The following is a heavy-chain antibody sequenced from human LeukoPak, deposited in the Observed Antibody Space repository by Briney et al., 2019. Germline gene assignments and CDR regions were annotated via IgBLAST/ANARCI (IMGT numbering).Heavy chain of an antibody. CDR2: IWYDGSNK. CDR3: ARDLNYGSGSYYNLGY. V-gene: IGHV3-33*08. CDR1: GFTFSNAW. J-gene: IGHJ4*02. Sequence: PGGSLRLSCAASGFTFSNAWLNWVRQAPGKGLEWVAVIWYDGSNKYYADSVKGRFTISRDNSKNTLYLQMNSLRAEDTAVYYCARDLNYGSGSYYNLGYWGQGTLVTVSS. D-gene: IGHD3-10*01.